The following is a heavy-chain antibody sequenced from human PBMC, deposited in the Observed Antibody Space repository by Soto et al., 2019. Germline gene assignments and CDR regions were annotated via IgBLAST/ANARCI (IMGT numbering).Heavy chain of an antibody. CDR3: ARDMGYCRDAFDI. J-gene: IGHJ3*02. Sequence: EVQLVESGGGLVKPGGSLRLSCAASGFTFSSYSMNWVRQAPGKGLEWVSSISSSSSYIYYADSVKGRFTISRDNAKNSLYLQMNSLRAEDTAVYYCARDMGYCRDAFDIWGQGTMVTVSS. CDR2: ISSSSSYI. D-gene: IGHD1-26*01. V-gene: IGHV3-21*01. CDR1: GFTFSSYS.